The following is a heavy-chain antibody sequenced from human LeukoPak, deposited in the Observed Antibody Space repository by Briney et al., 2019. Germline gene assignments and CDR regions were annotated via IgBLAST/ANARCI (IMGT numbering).Heavy chain of an antibody. CDR3: ARGYRSSSGGY. Sequence: SQTLSLTCTVSGGSISSGGYYWSWIRQPPGKGLEWIGYIYHSGSTYYNPSLKSRVTISVDRSKNQFSLKLSSVTAVDTAVYYCARGYRSSSGGYWGQGTLVTVSS. J-gene: IGHJ4*02. CDR1: GGSISSGGYY. CDR2: IYHSGST. V-gene: IGHV4-30-2*01. D-gene: IGHD6-6*01.